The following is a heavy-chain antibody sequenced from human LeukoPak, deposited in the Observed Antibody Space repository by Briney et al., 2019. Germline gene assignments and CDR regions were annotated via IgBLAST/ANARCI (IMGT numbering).Heavy chain of an antibody. Sequence: SETLSLTCTVSGGSISSNSYYWGWLRQPPGKGLEWIGSIYYSGSTNYNPSLKSRVTLSLDTPKNQFSLKLSSVTAADTAVYYCARDLGYGDPFDCWGQGTLVTVSS. V-gene: IGHV4-39*07. CDR1: GGSISSNSYY. J-gene: IGHJ4*02. D-gene: IGHD4-17*01. CDR3: ARDLGYGDPFDC. CDR2: IYYSGST.